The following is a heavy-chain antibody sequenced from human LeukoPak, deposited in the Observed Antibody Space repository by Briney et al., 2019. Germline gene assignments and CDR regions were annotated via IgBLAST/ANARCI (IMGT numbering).Heavy chain of an antibody. Sequence: SETLSLTCTISGDSTNTYFWSWIRQPPGKGLEWIGYFYYTGTTNYNPSLKSRVTISVDTSKNQFSLKLSSVTAADTAVYYCARDISPLDFWSGYYYGMDVWGQGTTVTVSS. CDR3: ARDISPLDFWSGYYYGMDV. CDR1: GDSTNTYF. J-gene: IGHJ6*02. V-gene: IGHV4-59*01. CDR2: FYYTGTT. D-gene: IGHD3-3*01.